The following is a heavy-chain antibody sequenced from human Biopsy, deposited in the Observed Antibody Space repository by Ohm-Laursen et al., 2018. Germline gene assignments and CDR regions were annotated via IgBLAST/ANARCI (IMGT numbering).Heavy chain of an antibody. Sequence: GSSVKVSCKAAGDTFSSYEINWFRQAPGEGLEWMGGIVPMFGMANYAQKFQGRVTMTADESTTTAYMEVIRLRWEDTAVYYCARERRPHVGSFDRWGQGTLVTVSS. V-gene: IGHV1-69*01. CDR2: IVPMFGMA. D-gene: IGHD1-14*01. J-gene: IGHJ5*02. CDR1: GDTFSSYE. CDR3: ARERRPHVGSFDR.